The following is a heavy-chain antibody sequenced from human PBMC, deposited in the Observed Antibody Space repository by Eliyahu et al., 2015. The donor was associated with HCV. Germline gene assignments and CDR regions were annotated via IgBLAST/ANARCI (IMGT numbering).Heavy chain of an antibody. D-gene: IGHD4-17*01. J-gene: IGHJ4*02. CDR1: GFTFXRNN. CDR3: AREPVTTINSSPLDY. Sequence: EVQLVESGGGLVKPGGSLRLSCAASGFTFXRNNMNWVRQAPGKGLEWVSSISSGSSYINYADSVKGRFTISRDNAKNSLYLQMNSLRAEDTAVYYCAREPVTTINSSPLDYWGQGTLVTVSS. V-gene: IGHV3-21*01. CDR2: ISSGSSYI.